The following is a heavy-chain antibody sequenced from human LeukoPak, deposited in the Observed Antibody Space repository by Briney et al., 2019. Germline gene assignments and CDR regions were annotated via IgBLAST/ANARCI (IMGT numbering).Heavy chain of an antibody. Sequence: ASVKVSCKASGGTFSSYAISWVRQAPGQGLEWVGGIIPIFGTANYAQKFQGRVTITTDESTSTAYMELSSLRSEDTAVYYCARVRGGAAAGIDYWGQGTLVTVSS. D-gene: IGHD6-13*01. CDR2: IIPIFGTA. J-gene: IGHJ4*02. CDR3: ARVRGGAAAGIDY. V-gene: IGHV1-69*05. CDR1: GGTFSSYA.